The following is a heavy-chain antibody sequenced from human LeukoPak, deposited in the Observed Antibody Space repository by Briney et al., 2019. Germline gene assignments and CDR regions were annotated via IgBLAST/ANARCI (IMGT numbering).Heavy chain of an antibody. CDR2: IRYDGSNK. J-gene: IGHJ6*03. CDR3: AKVGIQLWLNYYYYYMDV. V-gene: IGHV3-30*02. D-gene: IGHD5-18*01. CDR1: GFTFSSYG. Sequence: GGSLRLSCAASGFTFSSYGMHWVRQAPGKGLEWVAFIRYDGSNKYYADSVKGRFTISRDNSKNTLYLQMNSLRAEDTAVYYCAKVGIQLWLNYYYYYMDVWGKGTTVTVSS.